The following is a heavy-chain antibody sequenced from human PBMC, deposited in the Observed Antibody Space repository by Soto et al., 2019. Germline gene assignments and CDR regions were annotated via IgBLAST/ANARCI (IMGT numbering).Heavy chain of an antibody. Sequence: EVQLLESGGGLVPPGGSLRLSCAGYGFSFSSYSMSWVRQAPGKGLEWVSSTSAGGVTTYYADSVKGRFTISRDSSRNTVYLQMNSLRAEDTAIYYCAKENAACYWCGDYWGQGTLVTVSS. CDR3: AKENAACYWCGDY. D-gene: IGHD2-21*02. CDR2: TSAGGVTT. CDR1: GFSFSSYS. V-gene: IGHV3-23*01. J-gene: IGHJ4*02.